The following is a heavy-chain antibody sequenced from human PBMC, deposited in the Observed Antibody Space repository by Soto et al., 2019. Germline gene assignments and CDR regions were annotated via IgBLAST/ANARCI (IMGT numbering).Heavy chain of an antibody. J-gene: IGHJ5*02. CDR1: GYTFTSYG. D-gene: IGHD6-13*01. CDR3: ARDYRSGSSSWYSGLLHNWFDP. Sequence: GASVKVSCKASGYTFTSYGISWVRQAPGQGLEWMGWISAYDGNTNYAQKLQGRVTMTTDTSTSTAYMELRSLRSDDTAVYYCARDYRSGSSSWYSGLLHNWFDPWGQGTLVTVSS. V-gene: IGHV1-18*01. CDR2: ISAYDGNT.